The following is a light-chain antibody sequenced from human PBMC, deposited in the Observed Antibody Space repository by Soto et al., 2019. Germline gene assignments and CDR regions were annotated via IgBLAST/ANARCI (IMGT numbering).Light chain of an antibody. CDR1: SSDVGSSNF. CDR3: CSFARSSSFYV. CDR2: EGD. J-gene: IGLJ1*01. V-gene: IGLV2-23*01. Sequence: QSVLTQPASVSGSPGQSITISCSGTSSDVGSSNFVSWYQQHPGKAPKLIIFEGDRRPSGVSGRFSGSKSGNTASLTISGLQAEDEADYYCCSFARSSSFYVFGTGTKVT.